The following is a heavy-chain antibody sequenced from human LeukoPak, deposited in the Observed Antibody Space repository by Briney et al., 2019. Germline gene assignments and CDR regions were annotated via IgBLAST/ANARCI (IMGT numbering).Heavy chain of an antibody. Sequence: GGSLRLSCAASGFTFSSYAMSWVRQAPGKGLEWVSSISVRSNYRYYADSVRGRFTISRDDARDSLFLQMNSLRAEDTAVYFCVRLRRNSDRSGYYYYYDYWGQGTLVTVSS. D-gene: IGHD3-22*01. CDR2: ISVRSNYR. V-gene: IGHV3-21*01. CDR3: VRLRRNSDRSGYYYYYDY. J-gene: IGHJ4*02. CDR1: GFTFSSYA.